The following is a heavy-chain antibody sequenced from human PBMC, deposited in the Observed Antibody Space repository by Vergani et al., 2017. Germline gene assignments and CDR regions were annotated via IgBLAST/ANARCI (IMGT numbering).Heavy chain of an antibody. CDR3: ARGGDIVGVVAALYFDY. J-gene: IGHJ4*02. Sequence: VQLVETGGGLIQPGRSLRLSCAASGFTFSSYAMHWVRQAPGKGLEWVAVISYDGSNKYYADSVKGRFTISRDNSKNTLYLQMNSLRAEDTAGYYCARGGDIVGVVAALYFDYWGQGTLVTVSS. V-gene: IGHV3-30-3*01. CDR1: GFTFSSYA. D-gene: IGHD2-15*01. CDR2: ISYDGSNK.